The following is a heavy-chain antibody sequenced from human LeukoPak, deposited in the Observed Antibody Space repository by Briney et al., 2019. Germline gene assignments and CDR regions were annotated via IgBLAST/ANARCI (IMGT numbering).Heavy chain of an antibody. CDR3: ARDKSGVFDY. V-gene: IGHV4-59*01. J-gene: IGHJ4*02. Sequence: SETLSLTCTVSGGSISSYYWSWIRQPPGKGLEWIGYIYYSGSTNYNPSLKSRVTISVDTSKNQFSLKLSSVTAAGTAVYYCARDKSGVFDYWGQGTLVTVSS. D-gene: IGHD3-3*01. CDR2: IYYSGST. CDR1: GGSISSYY.